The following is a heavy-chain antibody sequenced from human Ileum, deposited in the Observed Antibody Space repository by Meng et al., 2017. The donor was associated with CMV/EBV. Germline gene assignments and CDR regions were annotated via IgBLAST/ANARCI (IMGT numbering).Heavy chain of an antibody. CDR2: INPDGSST. V-gene: IGHV3-74*01. D-gene: IGHD3-9*01. Sequence: GGPLRLSCAASGFTFSTHWMHWVRQAPGKGLVWVSRINPDGSSTSYADSVKGRFTISRDNAKNTLYLQMNSLRAEDTAVYYCVRLNTLTPFDYWGQGTLVTVSS. J-gene: IGHJ4*02. CDR3: VRLNTLTPFDY. CDR1: GFTFSTHW.